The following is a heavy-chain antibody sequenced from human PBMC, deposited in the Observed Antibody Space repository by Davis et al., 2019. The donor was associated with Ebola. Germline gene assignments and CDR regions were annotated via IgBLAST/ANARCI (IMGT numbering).Heavy chain of an antibody. V-gene: IGHV4-30-4*01. J-gene: IGHJ4*02. CDR1: GGSVSGGDYY. CDR2: IHYSEGT. D-gene: IGHD3-10*01. Sequence: MPSETLSLTCSVSGGSVSGGDYYWSWIRQPPGKGLEWIGYIHYSEGTYYNPSLKSRVNISADKSKNQFSLKLSSVTAADTAVYYCARAQQGIWFGELLYREAYYFDYWGQGTLVTVSS. CDR3: ARAQQGIWFGELLYREAYYFDY.